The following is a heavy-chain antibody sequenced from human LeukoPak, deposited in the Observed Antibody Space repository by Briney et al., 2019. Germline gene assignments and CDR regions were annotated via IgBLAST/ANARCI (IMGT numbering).Heavy chain of an antibody. D-gene: IGHD5-12*01. CDR3: ARGGARSEADY. V-gene: IGHV4-4*02. CDR2: IYHSGST. J-gene: IGHJ4*02. CDR1: GGSISSSNW. Sequence: SGTLSLTCAVSGGSISSSNWWSWVRQPPGKGLGWIGEIYHSGSTNYNPSLKSRATISVDKSKNQFSLKLSSVTAADTAVYYCARGGARSEADYWGQGTLVTVSP.